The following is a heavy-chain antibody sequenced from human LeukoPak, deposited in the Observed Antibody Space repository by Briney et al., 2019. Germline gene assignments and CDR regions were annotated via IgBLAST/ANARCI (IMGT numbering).Heavy chain of an antibody. D-gene: IGHD2-21*01. CDR2: IFYTGST. Sequence: SGTRSLTCTVSGGSISSGDYYWSWIRQPPGKGLEWIGYIFYTGSTYYNPSLKSRVTISVDTSKNQFSLKLSSVTAADTAVYYCASFYQAYYFDYWGQGTLVTVSS. J-gene: IGHJ4*02. CDR1: GGSISSGDYY. V-gene: IGHV4-30-4*01. CDR3: ASFYQAYYFDY.